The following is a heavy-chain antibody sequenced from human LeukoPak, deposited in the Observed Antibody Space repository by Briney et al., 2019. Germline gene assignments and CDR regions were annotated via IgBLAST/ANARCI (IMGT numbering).Heavy chain of an antibody. J-gene: IGHJ6*03. D-gene: IGHD3-10*01. CDR2: MNPNSGNT. V-gene: IGHV1-8*01. CDR3: ARGGYYYGSGSYYKFAPGDLKVYYYYYMDV. Sequence: ASVKVSCKASGYTFTSYDINWVRQATGQGLEWMGWMNPNSGNTGYAQKFQGRVTMTRNTSISTAYMELSSLRSEDTAVYYCARGGYYYGSGSYYKFAPGDLKVYYYYYMDVWGKGTTVTISS. CDR1: GYTFTSYD.